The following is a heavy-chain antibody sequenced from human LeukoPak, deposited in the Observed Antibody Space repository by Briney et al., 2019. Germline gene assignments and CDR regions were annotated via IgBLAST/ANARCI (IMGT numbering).Heavy chain of an antibody. CDR2: IIPIFGTA. J-gene: IGHJ3*02. Sequence: SVKVSCKASGGTFSSYAISWVRQAPGQGLEWMGGIIPIFGTANYAQKFQGRVTITADESTSTAYMELSSLRSDDTAVYYCARGMITFGGVIVDDAFDIWGQGTMVTVSS. V-gene: IGHV1-69*13. CDR1: GGTFSSYA. D-gene: IGHD3-16*02. CDR3: ARGMITFGGVIVDDAFDI.